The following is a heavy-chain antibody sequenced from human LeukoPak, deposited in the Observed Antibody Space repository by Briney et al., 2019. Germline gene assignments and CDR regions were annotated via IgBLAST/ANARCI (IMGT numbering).Heavy chain of an antibody. CDR3: ARHPERYSYFHY. D-gene: IGHD5-18*01. Sequence: KPSETLSLTCTVSGGSISSSSYYWGWIRQPPGKGLEWIGSIYYTGSAYYNPSLKSRVTMSVDTSKNQFSLRLSSVTAADTAVYSCARHPERYSYFHYWGQGTLVTVSS. J-gene: IGHJ4*02. CDR2: IYYTGSA. CDR1: GGSISSSSYY. V-gene: IGHV4-39*01.